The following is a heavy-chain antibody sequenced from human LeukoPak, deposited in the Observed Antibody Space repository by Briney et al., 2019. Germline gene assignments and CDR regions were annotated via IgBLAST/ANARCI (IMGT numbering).Heavy chain of an antibody. J-gene: IGHJ4*02. D-gene: IGHD3-22*01. CDR1: GYTFTGYY. Sequence: ASVKVSCKASGYTFTGYYMHWVRQAPGQGLEWMGWINPNSGGTNYAQKFQERVTITRDMSTSTAYMELSSLRSEDTAVYYCAADVHYYDSSGYSPFDYWGQGTLVTVSS. CDR2: INPNSGGT. CDR3: AADVHYYDSSGYSPFDY. V-gene: IGHV1-2*02.